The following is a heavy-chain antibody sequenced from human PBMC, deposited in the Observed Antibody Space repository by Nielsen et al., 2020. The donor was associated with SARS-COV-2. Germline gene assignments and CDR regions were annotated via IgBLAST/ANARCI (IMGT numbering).Heavy chain of an antibody. D-gene: IGHD6-19*01. CDR2: IKSKTDGGTT. Sequence: GESLKISCAASGFTFSNAWMSWVRQAPGKGLEWVGRIKSKTDGGTTDYAAPVKGRFTISRDDSKNTLYLQMNSLKTEDTAVYYCTTPFNRGWLSDAFDIWGQGTMVTVSS. J-gene: IGHJ3*02. CDR1: GFTFSNAW. CDR3: TTPFNRGWLSDAFDI. V-gene: IGHV3-15*01.